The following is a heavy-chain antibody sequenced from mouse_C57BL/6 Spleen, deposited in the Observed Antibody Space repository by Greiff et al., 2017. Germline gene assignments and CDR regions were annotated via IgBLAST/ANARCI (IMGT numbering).Heavy chain of an antibody. CDR2: IRNKANNHAT. Sequence: DVKLVESGGGLVQPGGSMKLSCAASGFTFSDAWMDWVRQSPEKGLEWVAEIRNKANNHATYYAESVKGRFTISRDDSKSSVYLQMNSLRAEDTGIYYCTRPGDYDDGFAYWGQGTLVTVSA. CDR3: TRPGDYDDGFAY. D-gene: IGHD2-4*01. J-gene: IGHJ3*01. CDR1: GFTFSDAW. V-gene: IGHV6-6*01.